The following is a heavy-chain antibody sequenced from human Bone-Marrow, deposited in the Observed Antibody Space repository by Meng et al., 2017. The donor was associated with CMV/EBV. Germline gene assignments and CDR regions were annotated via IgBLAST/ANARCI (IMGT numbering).Heavy chain of an antibody. CDR2: MNPNSGNT. CDR1: GYTFTSYD. Sequence: ASAKVSCKASGYTFTSYDINWVRQATGQGLEWMGWMNPNSGNTGYAQKFQGRVTITRNTSISTAYMELSSRRSEDTAVYYCARGGYDFWSGPGGMDVGGQGTTVTVSS. J-gene: IGHJ6*02. D-gene: IGHD3-3*01. V-gene: IGHV1-8*03. CDR3: ARGGYDFWSGPGGMDV.